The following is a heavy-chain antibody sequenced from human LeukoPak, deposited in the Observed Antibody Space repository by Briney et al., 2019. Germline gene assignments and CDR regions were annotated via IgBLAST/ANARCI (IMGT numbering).Heavy chain of an antibody. CDR3: ARDGSSSSSGHY. Sequence: ASVKVSCKASGYTFTSYGISWVRQAPGQGLEWMGWMNPNSGNTGYAQKFQGRVTMTRNTSISTAYMELSSLRSEDTAVYYCARDGSSSSSGHYWGQGTLVTVSS. D-gene: IGHD6-6*01. CDR1: GYTFTSYG. V-gene: IGHV1-8*02. J-gene: IGHJ4*02. CDR2: MNPNSGNT.